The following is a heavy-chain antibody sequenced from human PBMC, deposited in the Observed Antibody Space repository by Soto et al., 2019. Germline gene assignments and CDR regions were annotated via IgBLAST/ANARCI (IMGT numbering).Heavy chain of an antibody. J-gene: IGHJ4*02. Sequence: DVQLLESGGGFVQPGGSLRLSCAASGFSFSSYAMVWVRQAPGKGLEWVAVISARGGRSYFADSVKGRFTLSRDNSKNVLSLEMNSLRAEDTAIYFCAKGSIEYSASVDNWGQGTLVVVSS. D-gene: IGHD5-12*01. CDR2: ISARGGRS. CDR1: GFSFSSYA. CDR3: AKGSIEYSASVDN. V-gene: IGHV3-23*01.